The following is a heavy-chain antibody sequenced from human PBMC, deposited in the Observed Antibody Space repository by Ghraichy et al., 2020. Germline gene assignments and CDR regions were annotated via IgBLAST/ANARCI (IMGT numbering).Heavy chain of an antibody. V-gene: IGHV7-4-1*02. CDR2: INTKTGNP. CDR1: GYSFTTYA. J-gene: IGHJ4*02. D-gene: IGHD3-22*01. CDR3: ARDNDNIAGAWVVY. Sequence: ASVKVSCKTSGYSFTTYAINWVRQAPGQGPQWMGWINTKTGNPTYAQAFTGRFVFSLDTSVSTAFLQIRSLKAEDTAIYFCARDNDNIAGAWVVYWGQGTLVTVSS.